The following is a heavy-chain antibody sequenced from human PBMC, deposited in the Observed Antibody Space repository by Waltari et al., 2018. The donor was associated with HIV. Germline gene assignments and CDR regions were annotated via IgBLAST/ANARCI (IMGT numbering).Heavy chain of an antibody. Sequence: QLQLQESGSGLVKPSQTLSLTCAVSGGSISSGGYSWTWIRQPPGKGLAWIGYISQSGTTYYNPSLQSRVTISLDRSKNQFSLKLRSVTAADTAVYYCARDRLSVTTRGGYYYGLDVWGQGTTVTVSS. V-gene: IGHV4-30-2*01. D-gene: IGHD4-17*01. CDR3: ARDRLSVTTRGGYYYGLDV. J-gene: IGHJ6*02. CDR1: GGSISSGGYS. CDR2: ISQSGTT.